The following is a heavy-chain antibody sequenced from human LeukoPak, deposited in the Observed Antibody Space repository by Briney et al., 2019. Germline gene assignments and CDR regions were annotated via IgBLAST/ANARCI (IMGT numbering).Heavy chain of an antibody. D-gene: IGHD6-13*01. CDR1: GFSFSSYA. J-gene: IGHJ4*02. V-gene: IGHV3-23*01. CDR3: AKYTTSWYLYYFDY. CDR2: ISGSGGST. Sequence: GGSLRLSCAASGFSFSSYAMNWVRQAPGKGLEWVSTISGSGGSTYYADSVRGRFTISRDNSKNTLYLQMNSLRAEDTAIYYCAKYTTSWYLYYFDYWGQGTLVTVSS.